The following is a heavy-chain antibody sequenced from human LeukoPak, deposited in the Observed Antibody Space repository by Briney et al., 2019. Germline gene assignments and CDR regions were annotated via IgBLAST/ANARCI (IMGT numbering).Heavy chain of an antibody. Sequence: PSETLSLTCTVSGGSISNYYWSWIRQPPGKELEWIGYIYYSGSTNYNPSLKSRVTISVDTSKNQFSLKLSSVTAADTAVYYCARNGYDSSGYSNDAFDIWGQGTMVTVSS. J-gene: IGHJ3*02. CDR3: ARNGYDSSGYSNDAFDI. D-gene: IGHD3-22*01. CDR1: GGSISNYY. CDR2: IYYSGST. V-gene: IGHV4-59*12.